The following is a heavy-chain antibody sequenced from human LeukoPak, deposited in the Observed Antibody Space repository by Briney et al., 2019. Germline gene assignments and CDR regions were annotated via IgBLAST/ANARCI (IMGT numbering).Heavy chain of an antibody. CDR1: EFTFNSYA. CDR3: ARDSRYCSSTSCSPRGYYFDY. V-gene: IGHV3-23*01. D-gene: IGHD2-2*01. Sequence: GGSLRLSCAASEFTFNSYAMSWVRQAPGKGLEWVTAISGSGGSTYYADSVKGRFTISRDNAKNTLYLQMNSLRAEDTAVYYCARDSRYCSSTSCSPRGYYFDYWGQGTLVTVSS. J-gene: IGHJ4*02. CDR2: ISGSGGST.